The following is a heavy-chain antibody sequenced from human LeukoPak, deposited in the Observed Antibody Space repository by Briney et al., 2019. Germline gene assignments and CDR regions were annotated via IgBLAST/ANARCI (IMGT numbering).Heavy chain of an antibody. CDR2: IYPGDSDT. CDR3: ARLGSSYYYDSSGYYNYFDY. V-gene: IGHV5-51*01. Sequence: GESLKISCKGSGYSFTCYWIGWVRQMPGKGLEWMGIIYPGDSDTRYSPSFQGQVTISADKSISTAYLQWSSLKASDTAMYYCARLGSSYYYDSSGYYNYFDYWGQGTLVTVSS. CDR1: GYSFTCYW. J-gene: IGHJ4*02. D-gene: IGHD3-22*01.